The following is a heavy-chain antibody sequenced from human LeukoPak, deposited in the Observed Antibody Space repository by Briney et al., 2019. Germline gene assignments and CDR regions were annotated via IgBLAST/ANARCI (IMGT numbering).Heavy chain of an antibody. CDR2: INAGNGNT. V-gene: IGHV1-3*01. J-gene: IGHJ6*02. Sequence: ASVKVSCKVSGYTLTELSMHWVRQAPGQRLEWMGWINAGNGNTKYSQKFQGRVTITRDTSASTAHMELSSLRSEDTAVYYCASDSSSWYRYYYYGMDVWGQGTTVTVSS. D-gene: IGHD6-13*01. CDR3: ASDSSSWYRYYYYGMDV. CDR1: GYTLTELS.